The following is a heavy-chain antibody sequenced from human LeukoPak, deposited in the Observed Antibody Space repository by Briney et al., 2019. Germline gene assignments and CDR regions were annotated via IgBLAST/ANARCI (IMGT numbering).Heavy chain of an antibody. CDR3: ARRANKGSGWSDAFDI. CDR1: GYTFTSYG. Sequence: ASVKVSCKASGYTFTSYGITWVRQAPGQGLEWMGWISAYNGNTNYAQKVQGRVTMTTDTSTTTAYMELRSLRSDDTAVYYCARRANKGSGWSDAFDIWGQGTMVTVSS. V-gene: IGHV1-18*01. J-gene: IGHJ3*02. CDR2: ISAYNGNT. D-gene: IGHD6-19*01.